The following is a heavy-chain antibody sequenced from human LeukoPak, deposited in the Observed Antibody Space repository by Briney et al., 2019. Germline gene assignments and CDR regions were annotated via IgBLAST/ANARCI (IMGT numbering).Heavy chain of an antibody. CDR2: INAGNGNT. CDR3: ARGGTLYSTSASRGVFDY. V-gene: IGHV1-3*01. D-gene: IGHD6-13*01. J-gene: IGHJ4*02. CDR1: GYIFTSYV. Sequence: ASVKVSCKASGYIFTSYVMHWVRQAPGQRLEWMGWINAGNGNTRYSQKFQGRVTITRDTSASTAYMELSSLRSEDTAVYYCARGGTLYSTSASRGVFDYWGQGTLVTVSS.